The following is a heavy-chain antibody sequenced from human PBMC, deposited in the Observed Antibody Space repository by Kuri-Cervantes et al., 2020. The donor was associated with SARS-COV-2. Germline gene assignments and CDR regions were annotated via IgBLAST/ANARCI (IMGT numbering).Heavy chain of an antibody. CDR3: TKDLAGLGMTH. CDR2: ISGSGGST. V-gene: IGHV3-23*01. CDR1: GFTFSSYG. J-gene: IGHJ4*02. D-gene: IGHD7-27*01. Sequence: GESLKISCAASGFTFSSYGMHWVRQAPGKGLEWVSAISGSGGSTYYADSVKGRFTISRDNSKNTLYLQMNILRSEDTAVYYCTKDLAGLGMTHWGQGTLVTVSS.